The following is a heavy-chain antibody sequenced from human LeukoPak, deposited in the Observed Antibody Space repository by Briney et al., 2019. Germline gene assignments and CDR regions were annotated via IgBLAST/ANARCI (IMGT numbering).Heavy chain of an antibody. CDR3: VSTPAIRRLNF. CDR2: ISSVTSAI. J-gene: IGHJ4*02. V-gene: IGHV3-11*01. Sequence: GSLRLSCAASGLSITDYYMSWIRQAPGGGLQWIAYISSVTSAIHYANSMKGRFTMSRDNAKNSVYLQMNSLRTEDTAMYFCVSTPAIRRLNFWGQGTLVTVSS. CDR1: GLSITDYY. D-gene: IGHD2-2*02.